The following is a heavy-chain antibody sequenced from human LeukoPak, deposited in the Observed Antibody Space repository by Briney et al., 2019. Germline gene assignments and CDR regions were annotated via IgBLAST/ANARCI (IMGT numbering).Heavy chain of an antibody. CDR1: GFSVSSNY. J-gene: IGHJ4*02. D-gene: IGHD3-10*01. V-gene: IGHV3-66*01. CDR2: IYSAGHT. Sequence: GGSLRLSCAASGFSVSSNYMTWIRQAPGKGLEWVSVIYSAGHTYYADSVNGRFTISRDNSKNTLYSQMNSLTDEDTAVYYCARGVGERFFDYWGQGTLVTVSS. CDR3: ARGVGERFFDY.